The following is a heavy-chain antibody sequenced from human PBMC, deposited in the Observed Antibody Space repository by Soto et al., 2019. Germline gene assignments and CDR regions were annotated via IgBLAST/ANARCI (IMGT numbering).Heavy chain of an antibody. CDR2: ITHSGST. V-gene: IGHV4-34*01. D-gene: IGHD3-10*01. CDR3: ARGLRASFGVRLSYYYYGLDV. Sequence: KTSETLSLTCALYGGSFSDYYWGWIRQTPGKGLECIGEITHSGSTNYNPSLKSRVTLSLDTSKNQFSLSLTSVTAADTAVYYCARGLRASFGVRLSYYYYGLDVWGQGTTVTVSS. CDR1: GGSFSDYY. J-gene: IGHJ6*02.